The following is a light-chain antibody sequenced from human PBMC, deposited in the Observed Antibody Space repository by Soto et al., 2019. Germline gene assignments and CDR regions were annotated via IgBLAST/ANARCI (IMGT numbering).Light chain of an antibody. CDR3: QQYGSSPPFT. V-gene: IGKV3-20*01. J-gene: IGKJ3*01. CDR1: QSVSGGN. CDR2: GAS. Sequence: EIVLTQSPGTLSLSPGERATLSCRAGQSVSGGNLAWYQQKPGQAPRLLIHGASTRVTGIPDRFSGSGSGTDFTLTISRLEPEDFAVYYCQQYGSSPPFTFGPGTKVDIK.